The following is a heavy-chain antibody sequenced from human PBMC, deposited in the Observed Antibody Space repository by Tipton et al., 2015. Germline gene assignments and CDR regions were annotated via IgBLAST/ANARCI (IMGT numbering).Heavy chain of an antibody. CDR2: INDSGST. Sequence: TLSLTCTVSGGPISSSSYYWSWIRQSPGKGLEWIGEINDSGSTNYNPSLKSRLTISVDTSKKQFSLRLTSVTAADTAVYYCARDLEHGMDVWGQGTTVTVSS. J-gene: IGHJ6*02. CDR3: ARDLEHGMDV. D-gene: IGHD5-24*01. CDR1: GGPISSSSYY. V-gene: IGHV4-39*07.